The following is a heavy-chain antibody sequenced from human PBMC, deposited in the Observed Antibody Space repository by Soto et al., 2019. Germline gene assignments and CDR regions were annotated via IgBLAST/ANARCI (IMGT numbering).Heavy chain of an antibody. CDR2: ISYDGSNK. V-gene: IGHV3-30*18. J-gene: IGHJ3*02. Sequence: PGGSLRLSCAASGFTFSSYGMHWVRQAPGKGLEWVAVISYDGSNKYYADSVKGRFTISRDNSKNTLYLQMNSLRAEDTAVYYCANIPNGRFGELSRGIRNDAFDISGHGTMVTVSS. CDR1: GFTFSSYG. CDR3: ANIPNGRFGELSRGIRNDAFDI. D-gene: IGHD3-10*01.